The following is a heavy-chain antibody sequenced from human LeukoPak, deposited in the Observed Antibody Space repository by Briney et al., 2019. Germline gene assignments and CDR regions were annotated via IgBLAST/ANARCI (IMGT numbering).Heavy chain of an antibody. Sequence: GGSLRLSCAASGFTFTNYWMNWVRQAPGKGLEWVSAISGSGGSTYYADSVKGRFTISRDNSKNALYLQMNSLRAEDTAVYYCAKDRRVTTFYYYYYGMDVWGQGTTVTVSS. CDR3: AKDRRVTTFYYYYYGMDV. J-gene: IGHJ6*02. V-gene: IGHV3-23*01. D-gene: IGHD4-17*01. CDR1: GFTFTNYW. CDR2: ISGSGGST.